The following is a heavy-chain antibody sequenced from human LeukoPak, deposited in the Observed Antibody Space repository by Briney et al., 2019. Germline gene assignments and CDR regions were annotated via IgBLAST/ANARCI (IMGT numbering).Heavy chain of an antibody. CDR1: GYTFTSHG. CDR2: ISDYDGNR. Sequence: ASVKVSCKASGYTFTSHGITWVRQAPGQGLEWMGWISDYDGNRNYAQRFRGRVTMTTDTSTSTAYMELSSLTSDDTAVYYCARISFSAGRPEDDYWGQGTLVTVSS. J-gene: IGHJ4*02. D-gene: IGHD6-6*01. CDR3: ARISFSAGRPEDDY. V-gene: IGHV1-18*01.